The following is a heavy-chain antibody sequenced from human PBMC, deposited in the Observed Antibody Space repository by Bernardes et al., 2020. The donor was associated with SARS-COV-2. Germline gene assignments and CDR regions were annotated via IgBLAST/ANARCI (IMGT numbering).Heavy chain of an antibody. CDR2: IRGRGGRT. Sequence: GGSLRLSCTASGFTFSIYAMSWVRQAPGKGLEWVSAIRGRGGRTCYADSVRGRFTISRDNSKNTLYMQMNSLRAEDTAVYYCAIVIAAAGKGGVFDYYYGMDVWGQGTKVTVSS. J-gene: IGHJ6*02. D-gene: IGHD6-13*01. V-gene: IGHV3-23*01. CDR1: GFTFSIYA. CDR3: AIVIAAAGKGGVFDYYYGMDV.